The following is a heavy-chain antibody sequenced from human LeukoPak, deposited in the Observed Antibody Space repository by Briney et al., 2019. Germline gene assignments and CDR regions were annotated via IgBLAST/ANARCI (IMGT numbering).Heavy chain of an antibody. CDR3: ARDEGPPRYNWNYGGPDY. V-gene: IGHV1-46*01. CDR2: INPSGGST. D-gene: IGHD1-7*01. J-gene: IGHJ4*02. CDR1: GYTFISYC. Sequence: ASVKVSCKASGYTFISYCMHWVRQAPGQGLEWMGIINPSGGSTSYAQKFQGRVTMTRDTSTNTLYMDLRNLRSEDTAVYYCARDEGPPRYNWNYGGPDYWGQGTLVTVSS.